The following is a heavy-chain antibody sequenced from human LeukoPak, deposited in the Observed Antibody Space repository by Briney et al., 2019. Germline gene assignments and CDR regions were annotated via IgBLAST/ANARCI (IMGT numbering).Heavy chain of an antibody. Sequence: GGSLRLSCAASGFTFDDYAMHWVRQAPGKGLEWVSGISWNSGSIGYADSVKGRFTISRDNARNSLYLQMNSLRAEDTALYYCAKHRGYDLGLYYFDYWGQGILVTVSS. J-gene: IGHJ4*02. CDR3: AKHRGYDLGLYYFDY. V-gene: IGHV3-9*01. CDR1: GFTFDDYA. D-gene: IGHD5-12*01. CDR2: ISWNSGSI.